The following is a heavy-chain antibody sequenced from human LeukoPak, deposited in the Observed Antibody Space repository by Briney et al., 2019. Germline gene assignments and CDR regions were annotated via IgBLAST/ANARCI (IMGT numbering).Heavy chain of an antibody. J-gene: IGHJ3*02. Sequence: GGSPRLSFAASGFTFSSYAMSWVRQAPGQGLEWVSAISGSGGSTYYADSVKGRFTISRDNSKNTLYLQMNSLRAEDTAVFYCAKARLGIADAFDIWGQGTLVTVSS. CDR2: ISGSGGST. V-gene: IGHV3-23*01. D-gene: IGHD3-16*01. CDR3: AKARLGIADAFDI. CDR1: GFTFSSYA.